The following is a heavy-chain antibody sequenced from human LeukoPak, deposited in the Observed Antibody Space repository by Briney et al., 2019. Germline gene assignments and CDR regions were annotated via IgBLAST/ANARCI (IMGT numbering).Heavy chain of an antibody. V-gene: IGHV3-48*03. CDR3: ARDHREGLRYFDWLGSYYYYYYMDV. J-gene: IGHJ6*03. D-gene: IGHD3-9*01. CDR1: GFTFSSYE. Sequence: GGSLRLSCAASGFTFSSYEMNWVRQAPGKGLEGVSYISSSGSTIYYADSVKGRSTISRDNAKNSLYLQMNSLRAEDTAVYYCARDHREGLRYFDWLGSYYYYYYMDVWGKGTTVTVSS. CDR2: ISSSGSTI.